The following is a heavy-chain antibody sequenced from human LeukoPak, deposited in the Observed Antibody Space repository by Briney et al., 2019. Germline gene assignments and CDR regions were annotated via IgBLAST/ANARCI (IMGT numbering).Heavy chain of an antibody. J-gene: IGHJ4*01. CDR2: IFYDGSNK. CDR1: GFTFNRSG. V-gene: IGHV3-33*01. D-gene: IGHD3-10*01. CDR3: AQTGDKYGSFEY. Sequence: GGSLRLSCAASGFTFNRSGMHWVRQAPGKGLEWVALIFYDGSNKYFADSVKGRFTISRDNSKSMLYLQMNSLRAEDTAVYYCAQTGDKYGSFEYWGHGTLVTVSS.